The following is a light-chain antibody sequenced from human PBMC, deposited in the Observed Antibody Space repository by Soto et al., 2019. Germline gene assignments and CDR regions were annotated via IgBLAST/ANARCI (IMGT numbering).Light chain of an antibody. CDR1: ETVATN. CDR2: GAS. J-gene: IGKJ1*01. V-gene: IGKV3-15*01. Sequence: EVVMAQSPATLSVSPGERATLSCRASETVATNLAWYQQKPGQAPRLLISGASTRAAGISDRFRGSGSGTEFTLTISSLRSEDSAIYYCQQYFEWPPMTFGQGGKVDIK. CDR3: QQYFEWPPMT.